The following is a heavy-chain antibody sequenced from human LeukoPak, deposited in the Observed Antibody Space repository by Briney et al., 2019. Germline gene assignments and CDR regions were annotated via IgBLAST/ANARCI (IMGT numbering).Heavy chain of an antibody. CDR3: AKGVYDSSGYYSS. Sequence: GGSLRLSCAASGFTFSSYGMSWVRQAPGKGLEWVSAISGSGGSTYYADSVKGRFTISRDNSKNTLYLQMNSLRAEDTAVYYCAKGVYDSSGYYSSWGQGTLVTVSS. D-gene: IGHD3-22*01. CDR2: ISGSGGST. CDR1: GFTFSSYG. J-gene: IGHJ5*02. V-gene: IGHV3-23*01.